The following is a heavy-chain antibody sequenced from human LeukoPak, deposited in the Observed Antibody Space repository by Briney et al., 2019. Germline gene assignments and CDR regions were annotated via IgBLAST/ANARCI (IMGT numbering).Heavy chain of an antibody. CDR3: ATAPASVDSS. J-gene: IGHJ5*02. CDR2: INPDGTKT. CDR1: GFSFSDHH. Sequence: GGSLRLSCAASGFSFSDHHMDWVRQAPGKGLEWVANINPDGTKTTYVDSVEGRFAISRDNAKNSVFLLMTSLRAEDTAMYYCATAPASVDSSWGQGTLVAVSS. V-gene: IGHV3-7*01. D-gene: IGHD3-3*01.